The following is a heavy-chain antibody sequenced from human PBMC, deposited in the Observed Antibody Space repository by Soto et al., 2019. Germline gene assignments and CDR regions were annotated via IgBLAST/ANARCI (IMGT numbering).Heavy chain of an antibody. CDR3: AKALYIVVVPAAYFDY. Sequence: PGGSLRLSCAASGFTFSSYAMSWVRQAPGKGLEWVSAISGSGGSTYYADSVKGRFTISRDNSKNTLYLQMNSLRAEDTAVYYCAKALYIVVVPAAYFDYWGQGTLVTVSS. CDR2: ISGSGGST. V-gene: IGHV3-23*01. J-gene: IGHJ4*02. CDR1: GFTFSSYA. D-gene: IGHD2-2*01.